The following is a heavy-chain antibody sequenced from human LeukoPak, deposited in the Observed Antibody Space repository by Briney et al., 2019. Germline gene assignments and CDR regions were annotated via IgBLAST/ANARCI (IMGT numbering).Heavy chain of an antibody. CDR2: IKQDGSEK. CDR3: ARGGVSKNWYFDL. Sequence: GGSLRLSCAASGFTFSSYVMHWVRQAPGKGLEWVANIKQDGSEKYYVDSVKGRFTISRDNAKNSLYLQMNSLRAEDTAVYYCARGGVSKNWYFDLWGRGTLVTVSS. D-gene: IGHD5/OR15-5a*01. CDR1: GFTFSSYV. J-gene: IGHJ2*01. V-gene: IGHV3-7*01.